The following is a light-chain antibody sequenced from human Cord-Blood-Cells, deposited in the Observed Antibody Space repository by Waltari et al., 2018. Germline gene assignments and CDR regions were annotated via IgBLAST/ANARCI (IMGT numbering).Light chain of an antibody. CDR3: QQRSNWPGT. CDR2: DAS. Sequence: EIVLTQSPATLSLSPGERATLSCRASQSVSSYLAWYQQKPGQAPRLLIYDASNRATGIPARFNGSGSGTDFTLTISSLEPEDFAVYYCQQRSNWPGTFGPGTKVDIK. CDR1: QSVSSY. J-gene: IGKJ3*01. V-gene: IGKV3-11*01.